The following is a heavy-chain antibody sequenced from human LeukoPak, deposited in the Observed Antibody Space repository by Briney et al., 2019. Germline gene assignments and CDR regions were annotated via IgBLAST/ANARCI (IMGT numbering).Heavy chain of an antibody. CDR2: IYHSGNT. D-gene: IGHD6-19*01. V-gene: IGHV4-59*01. J-gene: IGHJ5*02. Sequence: PSETLSLTCTIAGGSISNYYWSWIRQPPGKGLEWIGYIYHSGNTNYNPSLKSRVTVSVDTSKNQFSLKLSSVTAADTAVYYCARDRREQWLPGRFDPWGQGTLVTVSS. CDR3: ARDRREQWLPGRFDP. CDR1: GGSISNYY.